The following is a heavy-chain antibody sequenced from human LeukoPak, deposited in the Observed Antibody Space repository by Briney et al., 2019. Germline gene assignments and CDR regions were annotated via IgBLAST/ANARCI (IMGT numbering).Heavy chain of an antibody. CDR2: IYYSGST. Sequence: RASETLSLTCTVSGGSISSYYWSWIRQPPGKGLEWIGYIYYSGSTNYNPSLKSRVTISVDTSKNQFSLKLSSVTAADTAVYYCARDPYYGSGIVYWGQGTLVTVSS. D-gene: IGHD3-10*01. CDR3: ARDPYYGSGIVY. V-gene: IGHV4-59*12. CDR1: GGSISSYY. J-gene: IGHJ4*02.